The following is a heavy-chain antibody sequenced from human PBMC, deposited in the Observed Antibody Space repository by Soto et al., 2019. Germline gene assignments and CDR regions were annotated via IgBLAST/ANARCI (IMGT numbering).Heavy chain of an antibody. Sequence: SETLSLTCTVSGGSISSYYWSWIRQPPGKGLEWIGYIYYSGSTNYNPSLKSRVTISVDTSKNQFSLKLSSVTAADTAVYYCARQDSSSWYPYFDYWGQGTLVTVSS. CDR3: ARQDSSSWYPYFDY. V-gene: IGHV4-59*08. D-gene: IGHD6-13*01. CDR1: GGSISSYY. J-gene: IGHJ4*02. CDR2: IYYSGST.